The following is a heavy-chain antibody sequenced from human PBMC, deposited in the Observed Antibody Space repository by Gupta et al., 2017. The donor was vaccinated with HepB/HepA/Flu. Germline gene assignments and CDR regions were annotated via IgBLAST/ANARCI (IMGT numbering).Heavy chain of an antibody. CDR2: ISSSGITT. J-gene: IGHJ6*03. V-gene: IGHV3-11*04. D-gene: IGHD1-14*01. CDR3: ARDMKPDYYYYFMDV. CDR1: GFNFSDYD. Sequence: QVLLVESGGGLVKPGGSLRLSCAASGFNFSDYDRSWIRQAPGKGLEWVSYISSSGITTYYADSVKGRFTISRDNARNSLYLQMNNLRAEDTAVYYCARDMKPDYYYYFMDVWGKGTTVTVSS.